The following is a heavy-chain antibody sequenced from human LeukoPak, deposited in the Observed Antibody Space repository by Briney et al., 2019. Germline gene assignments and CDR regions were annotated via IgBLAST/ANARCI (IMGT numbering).Heavy chain of an antibody. D-gene: IGHD3-22*01. CDR2: ISSDGSSI. J-gene: IGHJ4*02. Sequence: GGSLRLSCAASGFTFNTYWIHWVRQAPGKGLVWVSRISSDGSSISYADSVKGRFTISRDNAKNTLYLQMNSLRAEDTAVYYCARGGYHDSSGYYPLGYWGQGTLVTVSS. CDR3: ARGGYHDSSGYYPLGY. CDR1: GFTFNTYW. V-gene: IGHV3-74*01.